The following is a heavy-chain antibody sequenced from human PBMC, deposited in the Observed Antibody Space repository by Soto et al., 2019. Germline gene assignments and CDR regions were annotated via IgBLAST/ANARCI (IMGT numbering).Heavy chain of an antibody. Sequence: QVQLQESGPGLVKPSQTLSLTCTVSGGSISSGDYYWSWIRQPPGKGLEWIGYIYYSGSTYYNPSLKSRVTISVDTSKNQFSLKLSSVTAADTAVYYCARAEYYYDSSGYPIPYYFDYWGQGTLVTVSS. CDR3: ARAEYYYDSSGYPIPYYFDY. CDR2: IYYSGST. D-gene: IGHD3-22*01. CDR1: GGSISSGDYY. J-gene: IGHJ4*02. V-gene: IGHV4-30-4*01.